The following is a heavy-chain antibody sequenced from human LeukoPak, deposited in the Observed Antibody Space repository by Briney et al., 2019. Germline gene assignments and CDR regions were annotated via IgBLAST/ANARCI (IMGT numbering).Heavy chain of an antibody. J-gene: IGHJ4*02. CDR3: AREAHTFDY. CDR2: IKLDGSEI. CDR1: GFTFSSYT. V-gene: IGHV3-7*01. Sequence: GGSLRLSCAASGFTFSSYTMNWVRQAPGKGLEWVANIKLDGSEIHYLDSVKGRFTISRDNAKNALYLQMNSLRAEDTAVYFCAREAHTFDYWGQGTLVTVYS.